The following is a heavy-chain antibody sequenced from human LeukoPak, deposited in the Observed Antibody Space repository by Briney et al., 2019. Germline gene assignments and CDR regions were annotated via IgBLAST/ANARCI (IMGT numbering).Heavy chain of an antibody. CDR1: GFTFDDYA. V-gene: IGHV3-9*01. Sequence: PGGSLRLSCAASGFTFDDYAMHWVRQAPGKGLEWVSGISWNSGSVGYADSVKGRFTISRDNAKNSLYLQMDSLRAEDTALYYCAKVKSYSREGAFDIWGQGTMVTVSS. CDR2: ISWNSGSV. J-gene: IGHJ3*02. CDR3: AKVKSYSREGAFDI. D-gene: IGHD6-13*01.